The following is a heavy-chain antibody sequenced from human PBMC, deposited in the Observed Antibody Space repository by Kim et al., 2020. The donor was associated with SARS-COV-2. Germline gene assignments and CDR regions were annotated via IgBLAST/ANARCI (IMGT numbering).Heavy chain of an antibody. D-gene: IGHD3-10*01. V-gene: IGHV1-69*13. Sequence: SVKVSCKASGGTFSSYAISWVRQAPGQGLEWMGGIIPIFGTANYAQKFQGRVTITADESTSTAYMELSSLRSEDTAVYYCARGRWFGELPPSKEYYYYGMDVWGQGTTVTVSS. CDR1: GGTFSSYA. J-gene: IGHJ6*02. CDR3: ARGRWFGELPPSKEYYYYGMDV. CDR2: IIPIFGTA.